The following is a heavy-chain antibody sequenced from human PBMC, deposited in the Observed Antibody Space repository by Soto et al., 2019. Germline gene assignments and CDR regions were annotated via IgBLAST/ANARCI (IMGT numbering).Heavy chain of an antibody. Sequence: EVQLVESGGGLVRPGGSLRLSCAASGFTFSSYWMHWVRQAPGKGLVWVSRMNEDGGNTDYADSVKGRFTISRDNAKNTLYLQMYSLRVEDTAVYYCASVLSGRADVWGQGTTVTVSS. CDR3: ASVLSGRADV. V-gene: IGHV3-74*02. J-gene: IGHJ6*02. D-gene: IGHD3-10*01. CDR2: MNEDGGNT. CDR1: GFTFSSYW.